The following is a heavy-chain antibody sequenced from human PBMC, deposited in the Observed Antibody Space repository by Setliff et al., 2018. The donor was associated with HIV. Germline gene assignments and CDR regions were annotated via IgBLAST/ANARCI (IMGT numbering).Heavy chain of an antibody. Sequence: PSETLSLTCSVSGVSFSTNMYYWGWIRQPPGKGLEWVGRVYYSGDIFYNPSLRSPVTISLDSSRNQLSLRLKSVTAADTAVYFCARRAESTTTWFSSWYSYDMDVWGQGTTVTVSS. J-gene: IGHJ6*02. CDR2: VYYSGDI. CDR1: GVSFSTNMYY. V-gene: IGHV4-39*01. CDR3: ARRAESTTTWFSSWYSYDMDV. D-gene: IGHD2-15*01.